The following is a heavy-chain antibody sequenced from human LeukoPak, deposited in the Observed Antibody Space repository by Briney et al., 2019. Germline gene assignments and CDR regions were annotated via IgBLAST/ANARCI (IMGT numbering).Heavy chain of an antibody. J-gene: IGHJ6*02. V-gene: IGHV3-21*01. CDR3: AGPIN. CDR2: ISSSSTDI. CDR1: GFTFSSYS. Sequence: PGGSLRLSCVASGFTFSSYSMKWLRQAPSKGLEWVSSISSSSTDIYYADSVKGRFTISRDNAKNSLNLQMNSLRAVDTAVYYCAGPINWGQGTTGTASS.